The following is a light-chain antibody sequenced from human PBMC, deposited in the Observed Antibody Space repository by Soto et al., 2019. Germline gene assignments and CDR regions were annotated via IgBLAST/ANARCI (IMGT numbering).Light chain of an antibody. CDR2: ATS. CDR3: HQFGYSPRT. CDR1: QTVNSDY. J-gene: IGKJ1*01. Sequence: EIVLTQSPGTLSLSPGETATLSWRASQTVNSDYLAWFQQRPGQAPRLLIFATSRRATDIPDRFSGSGSGTDFTLAIRRLEPEDFAVYYCHQFGYSPRTFGQGTKVE. V-gene: IGKV3-20*01.